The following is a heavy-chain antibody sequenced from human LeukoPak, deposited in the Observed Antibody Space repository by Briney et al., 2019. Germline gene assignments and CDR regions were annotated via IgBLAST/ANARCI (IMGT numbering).Heavy chain of an antibody. V-gene: IGHV5-51*01. CDR2: IYPSDSDT. CDR1: LYSFTNYW. Sequence: GESLKISCEGSLYSFTNYWIAWVRQMPGKGLEWMGIIYPSDSDTRYSPSFQGQVTISADKSISTAYLQWSSLKASDTAMYYCARLRDGYKAGYFDYWGQGTLVTVSS. D-gene: IGHD5-24*01. J-gene: IGHJ4*02. CDR3: ARLRDGYKAGYFDY.